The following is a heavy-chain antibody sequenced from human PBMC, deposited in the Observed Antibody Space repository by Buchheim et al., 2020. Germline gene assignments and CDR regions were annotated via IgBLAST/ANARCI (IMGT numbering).Heavy chain of an antibody. D-gene: IGHD6-13*01. J-gene: IGHJ4*02. CDR1: GFTFSNFR. V-gene: IGHV3-7*01. Sequence: EVQLVESGGGLVQPGGSLRLSCAASGFTFSNFRMSWVRQAPGKGLEWVANIKHDGSVTYYVDSVKGRFTISRDNAKNSVYLHMNSLAAEDTALYYCARKIEAAGPSFDYWGRGTL. CDR2: IKHDGSVT. CDR3: ARKIEAAGPSFDY.